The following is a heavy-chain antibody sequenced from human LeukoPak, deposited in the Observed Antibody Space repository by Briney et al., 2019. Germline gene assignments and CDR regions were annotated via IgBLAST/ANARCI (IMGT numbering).Heavy chain of an antibody. D-gene: IGHD2-15*01. J-gene: IGHJ3*02. CDR3: AVESIEGYCSGGSCYPVI. Sequence: SETLSLTCAVYGGSFSGYYWSWIRQPPGKGLEWIGEINHSGSTNYNPSLKSRVTISVDTSKNQFSLKLSSVTAADTAVYYCAVESIEGYCSGGSCYPVIWGQGTMVTVSS. V-gene: IGHV4-34*01. CDR1: GGSFSGYY. CDR2: INHSGST.